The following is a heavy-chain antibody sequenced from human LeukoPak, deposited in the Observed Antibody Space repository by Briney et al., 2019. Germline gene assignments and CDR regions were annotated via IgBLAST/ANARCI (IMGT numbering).Heavy chain of an antibody. CDR1: GFTFSNYA. V-gene: IGHV3-23*01. J-gene: IGHJ4*02. CDR2: LSGSGAST. D-gene: IGHD4-23*01. Sequence: GGSLRLSCAASGFTFSNYAINWVRQAPGKGLEWVSGLSGSGASTYYADSVKGRFTISRDNSKNTVYLQMNSLRAEDTAMYYCAKDKTTVVPHYFDDWGQGTLVSVSS. CDR3: AKDKTTVVPHYFDD.